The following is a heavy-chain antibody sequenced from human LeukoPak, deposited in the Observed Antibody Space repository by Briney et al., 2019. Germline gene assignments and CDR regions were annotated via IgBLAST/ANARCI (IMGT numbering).Heavy chain of an antibody. CDR2: ISSSSSYI. CDR3: ARDRGGSYAAFDY. V-gene: IGHV3-21*01. Sequence: GRSLRLSCAASGFTFNTYGMNWVRQAPGKGLEWVSSISSSSSYIHYADSVKGRFTISRDNAKNSLYLQMNSLRAEDTAVYYCARDRGGSYAAFDYWGQGTLVTVSS. J-gene: IGHJ4*02. D-gene: IGHD1-26*01. CDR1: GFTFNTYG.